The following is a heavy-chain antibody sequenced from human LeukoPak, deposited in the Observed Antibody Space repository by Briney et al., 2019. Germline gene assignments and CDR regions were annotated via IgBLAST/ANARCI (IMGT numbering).Heavy chain of an antibody. D-gene: IGHD6-19*01. V-gene: IGHV3-74*01. J-gene: IGHJ1*01. CDR3: ARHFSVAGTSPLQH. CDR1: GFSFKSFW. Sequence: PGGSLRLSCAASGFSFKSFWMHWVRQAPGKGLVWVSRTNSDGTTTSYADSVKGRFTISRDNAKNTLYLQMNSLRVEDTALYYCARHFSVAGTSPLQHWGQGTLVTVSS. CDR2: TNSDGTTT.